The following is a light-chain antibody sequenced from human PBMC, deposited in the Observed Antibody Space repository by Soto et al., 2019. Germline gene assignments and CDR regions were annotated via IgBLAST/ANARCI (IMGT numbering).Light chain of an antibody. Sequence: QSVLTQPASVSGSPGQSITISCTGTSSDVGLYNYVSWYQQHPGKAPKLMIYDVTNRPSGVCNRFSGSKSGNTASLTISGLQAEDEADYYCSSYTSSSTLVFGGGTKVTVL. J-gene: IGLJ2*01. CDR1: SSDVGLYNY. CDR3: SSYTSSSTLV. V-gene: IGLV2-14*01. CDR2: DVT.